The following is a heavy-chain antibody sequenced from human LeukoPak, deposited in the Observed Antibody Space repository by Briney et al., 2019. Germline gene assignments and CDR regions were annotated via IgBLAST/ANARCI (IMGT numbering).Heavy chain of an antibody. CDR1: GFTFSSYA. CDR3: AKDRSAVPLPRWYMDV. J-gene: IGHJ6*03. Sequence: PGGSLRLSCAASGFTFSSYAMSWVRQAPGKGLEWVSAISGSGGSTYYADSVKGRFTISRDNSKNTLYLQMNSLRAEDTAVYYCAKDRSAVPLPRWYMDVWGKGTTVTVSS. CDR2: ISGSGGST. V-gene: IGHV3-23*01. D-gene: IGHD6-19*01.